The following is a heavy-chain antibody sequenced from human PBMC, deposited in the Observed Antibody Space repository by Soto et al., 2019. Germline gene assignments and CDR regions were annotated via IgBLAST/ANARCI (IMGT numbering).Heavy chain of an antibody. D-gene: IGHD5-12*01. CDR2: IYHSGST. CDR3: ARGERNSGYDRWFDP. V-gene: IGHV4-4*02. CDR1: SGSISSSNW. J-gene: IGHJ5*02. Sequence: SETLSLTCAVSSGSISSSNWWSWVRQPPGKGLEWIGEIYHSGSTNYNPSLKSRVTISVDKSKNQFSLKLSSVTAADTAVYYCARGERNSGYDRWFDPWGQGTLVTVSS.